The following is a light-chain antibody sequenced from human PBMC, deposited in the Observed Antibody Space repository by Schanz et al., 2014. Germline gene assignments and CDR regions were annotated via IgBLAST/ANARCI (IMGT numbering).Light chain of an antibody. Sequence: EIVLTQSPATLSVSPGERATLSCRASQSVSSNLAWYQQKPGQAPRLLISDASNRATGIPARFSGSGSGTDFTLTISRLEPEDFAVYYCHQYINSPFTFGPGTKLDLK. CDR2: DAS. CDR1: QSVSSN. V-gene: IGKV3-20*01. J-gene: IGKJ3*01. CDR3: HQYINSPFT.